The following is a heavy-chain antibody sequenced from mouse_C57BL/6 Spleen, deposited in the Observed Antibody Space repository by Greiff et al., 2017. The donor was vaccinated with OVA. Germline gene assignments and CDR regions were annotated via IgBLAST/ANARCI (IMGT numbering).Heavy chain of an antibody. J-gene: IGHJ1*03. CDR1: GYTFTSYG. V-gene: IGHV1-81*01. Sequence: QVQLKESGAELARPGASVKLSCKASGYTFTSYGISWVKQRTGQGLEWIGEIYPRSGNTYYNEKFKGKATLTADKSSSTAYMELRSLTSEDSAVYFCARERANSYGSSYRYFDVWGTGTTVTVSS. CDR3: ARERANSYGSSYRYFDV. D-gene: IGHD1-1*01. CDR2: IYPRSGNT.